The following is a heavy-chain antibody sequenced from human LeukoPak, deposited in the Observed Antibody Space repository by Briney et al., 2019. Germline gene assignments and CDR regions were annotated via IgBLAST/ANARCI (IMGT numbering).Heavy chain of an antibody. V-gene: IGHV3-23*01. J-gene: IGHJ6*02. CDR2: ISGSGGST. CDR3: AKVVATSPLYYYGMDV. D-gene: IGHD5-12*01. CDR1: GFTFSSYA. Sequence: GGSLRLSCAASGFTFSSYAMSWVRQAPGKGVEWVSAISGSGGSTYYADSVKGRFTISRDNSKNTLYLQMNSLRAEDTAVYYCAKVVATSPLYYYGMDVWGQGTTVTVSS.